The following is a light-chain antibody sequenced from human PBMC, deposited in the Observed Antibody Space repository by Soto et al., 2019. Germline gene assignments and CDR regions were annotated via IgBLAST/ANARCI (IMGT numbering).Light chain of an antibody. CDR1: SSNIGSNA. CDR2: SDN. Sequence: QAVVTQPPSASGTPGQRVTISCSGSSSNIGSNAVNWYHHLPGTAPKLLIYSDNQRPSGVPVRFSGSKSGTSASLAISGLQSEDEADYYCAAWDDSLNGPVFGGGTKLTVL. V-gene: IGLV1-44*01. J-gene: IGLJ2*01. CDR3: AAWDDSLNGPV.